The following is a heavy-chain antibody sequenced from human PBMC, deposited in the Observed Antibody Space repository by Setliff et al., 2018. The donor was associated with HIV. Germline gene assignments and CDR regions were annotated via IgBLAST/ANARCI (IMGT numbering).Heavy chain of an antibody. CDR3: ARGGQSPYYYGSGSPHDPFDI. V-gene: IGHV1-46*01. J-gene: IGHJ3*02. CDR1: GGTFSSSA. CDR2: INPSGDSP. Sequence: ASVKVSCKASGGTFSSSAFSWVRQAPGQGLEWMGIINPSGDSPTYAQKSQGRVTMTSDTSTSTVYMELSSLRSEDTAVYYCARGGQSPYYYGSGSPHDPFDIWGQGTMVTVSS. D-gene: IGHD3-10*01.